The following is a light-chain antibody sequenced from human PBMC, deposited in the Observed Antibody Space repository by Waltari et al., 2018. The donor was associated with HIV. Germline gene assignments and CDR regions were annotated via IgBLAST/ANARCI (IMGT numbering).Light chain of an antibody. J-gene: IGKJ1*01. V-gene: IGKV1-27*01. Sequence: DIQMTQSPSSLSASVGHRVTITCRASQGISNYLAWYQQKPGKVPKLLIYAASTLQSWVPSRFSGSGSGTDFTLTISSRQPEEVATYYCQKYNSSPQTFGQGTKVEIK. CDR2: AAS. CDR1: QGISNY. CDR3: QKYNSSPQT.